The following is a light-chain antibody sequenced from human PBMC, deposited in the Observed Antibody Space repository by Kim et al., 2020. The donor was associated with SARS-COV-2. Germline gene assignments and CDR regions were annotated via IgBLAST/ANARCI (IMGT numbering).Light chain of an antibody. V-gene: IGKV1-12*01. CDR2: AAS. Sequence: DIQMTQSPSSVSASVGDRVTITCRASQGINNWLAWYQQIPGKAPKLLIYAASSLQSGVPSRFSGSGSGTDFILTISSLQPEDFATYYCQQANNFPWTFGQGTKVDIK. J-gene: IGKJ1*01. CDR3: QQANNFPWT. CDR1: QGINNW.